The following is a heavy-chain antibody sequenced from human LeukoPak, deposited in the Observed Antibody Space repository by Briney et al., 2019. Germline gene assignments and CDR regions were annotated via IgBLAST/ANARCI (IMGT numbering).Heavy chain of an antibody. CDR2: IYHSGST. Sequence: SETLSLTCTVSGYSISSGYYWGWIRQPPGKGLEWIGSIYHSGSTYYNPSLKSRVTISVDTSKNQFSLKLSSVTAADTAVYYCASVEKGITGTTIQYYFDYWGQGTLVTVSS. CDR3: ASVEKGITGTTIQYYFDY. CDR1: GYSISSGYY. V-gene: IGHV4-38-2*02. D-gene: IGHD1-7*01. J-gene: IGHJ4*02.